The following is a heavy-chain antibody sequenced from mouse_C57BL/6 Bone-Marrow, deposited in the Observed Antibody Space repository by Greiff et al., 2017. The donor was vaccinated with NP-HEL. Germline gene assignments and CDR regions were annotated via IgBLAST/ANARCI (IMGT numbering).Heavy chain of an antibody. Sequence: QVQLQQPGAELVKPGASVKLSCKASGYTFTSYWMQWVKQRPGQGLEWIGEIDPSDSYTNYNQKFKGKATLTVDTSSSTAYMQLSSLTSEDSAVYYCARYGGYYGSSWYFDVWGTGTTVTVSS. J-gene: IGHJ1*03. CDR2: IDPSDSYT. D-gene: IGHD1-1*01. CDR3: ARYGGYYGSSWYFDV. V-gene: IGHV1-50*01. CDR1: GYTFTSYW.